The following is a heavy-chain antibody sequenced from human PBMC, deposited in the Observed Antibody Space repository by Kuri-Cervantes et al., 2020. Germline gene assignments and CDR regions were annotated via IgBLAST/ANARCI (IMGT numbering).Heavy chain of an antibody. CDR1: GFTFSSYA. Sequence: LSLTCAASGFTFSSYAMHWVRQAPGKGLEWVAVISYDGSNKYYADSVKGRFTISRDNSKNTLYLQMNSLRAEDTAVYYCAGARWLRLPWFDPWGQGTLVTVSS. V-gene: IGHV3-30-3*01. D-gene: IGHD5-12*01. CDR2: ISYDGSNK. CDR3: AGARWLRLPWFDP. J-gene: IGHJ5*02.